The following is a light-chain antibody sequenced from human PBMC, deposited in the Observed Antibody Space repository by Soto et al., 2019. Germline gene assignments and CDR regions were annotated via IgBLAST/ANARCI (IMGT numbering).Light chain of an antibody. CDR1: SGHSSYI. V-gene: IGLV4-60*03. CDR2: VEGSGSY. CDR3: ETWDSNTHAV. Sequence: QSALTQSSSASASLGSSVKLTCTLSSGHSSYIIAWHQQQPGKAPRYLMKVEGSGSYNKGSGVPDRFSGSSSGADRYLTISNLQSEDEADYYCETWDSNTHAVFGGGTQLTVL. J-gene: IGLJ7*01.